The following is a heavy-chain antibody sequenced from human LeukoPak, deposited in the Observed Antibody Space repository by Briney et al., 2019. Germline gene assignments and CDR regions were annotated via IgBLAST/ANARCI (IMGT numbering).Heavy chain of an antibody. CDR2: TVGGGDGT. Sequence: GGSLRLSCAASGFTFSSTSMSWVRQAPGRGLEWVAVTVGGGDGTYYADSVKGRFTISRDNSKNTLYLQMNSLRAEDTAVYYCARDDLYDSSGYYSNAYYGMDVWGQGTTVTVSS. D-gene: IGHD3-22*01. CDR3: ARDDLYDSSGYYSNAYYGMDV. V-gene: IGHV3-23*01. J-gene: IGHJ6*02. CDR1: GFTFSSTS.